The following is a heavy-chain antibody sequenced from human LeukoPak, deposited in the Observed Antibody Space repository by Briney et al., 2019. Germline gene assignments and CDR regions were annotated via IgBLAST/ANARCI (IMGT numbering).Heavy chain of an antibody. V-gene: IGHV1-18*01. CDR1: GYTFTSYG. D-gene: IGHD2-21*02. CDR2: ISVYNGNT. J-gene: IGHJ6*02. CDR3: ARDGIVVVTSGHYYYGMDV. Sequence: ASVKVSCKASGYTFTSYGISWVRQAPGQGLEWMGWISVYNGNTNYAQKFQGRVTMTTDTSTSTAYMELRSLRSDDTAVYYCARDGIVVVTSGHYYYGMDVWGQGTTVTVSS.